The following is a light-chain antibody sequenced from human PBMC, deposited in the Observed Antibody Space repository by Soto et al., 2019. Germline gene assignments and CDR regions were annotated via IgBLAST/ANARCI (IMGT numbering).Light chain of an antibody. V-gene: IGKV3-15*01. CDR3: HQYNNWPPWT. Sequence: IVMTQSPATLSVSPWERATLSCRASRGISSNLAWYQQTPGQAPRLLLYDASTRATGIPARFSGSGSGTEFTLTISSLQSEDFAVYYCHQYNNWPPWTFGQGTKVDIK. CDR2: DAS. CDR1: RGISSN. J-gene: IGKJ1*01.